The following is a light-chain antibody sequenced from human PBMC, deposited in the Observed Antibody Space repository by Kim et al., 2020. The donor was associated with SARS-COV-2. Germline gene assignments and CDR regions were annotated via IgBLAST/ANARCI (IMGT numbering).Light chain of an antibody. V-gene: IGLV3-19*01. CDR1: SLRKNY. CDR2: DKN. J-gene: IGLJ1*01. Sequence: GQTSIITCQGGSLRKNYASWYQQKPGQAPGLVMYDKNYRPSGIPDRFSGSSSGNTAALTITGAQAADEADYYCNSRDRDSTGNLYVFGPGTKVTVL. CDR3: NSRDRDSTGNLYV.